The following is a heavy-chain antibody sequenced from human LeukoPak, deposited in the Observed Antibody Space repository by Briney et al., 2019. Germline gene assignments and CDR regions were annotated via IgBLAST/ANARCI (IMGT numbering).Heavy chain of an antibody. J-gene: IGHJ6*02. CDR2: IYYSGST. V-gene: IGHV4-39*01. D-gene: IGHD3-22*01. CDR1: GGSISSSSYY. CDR3: ARSVVTYYYYYYGMDV. Sequence: SETLSLTCTVSGGSISSSSYYWGWIRQPPGKGLEWIGSIYYSGSTYYNPSLKGRVTISVDTSKNQFSLKLSSVTAADTAVYYCARSVVTYYYYYYGMDVWGQGTTVTVSS.